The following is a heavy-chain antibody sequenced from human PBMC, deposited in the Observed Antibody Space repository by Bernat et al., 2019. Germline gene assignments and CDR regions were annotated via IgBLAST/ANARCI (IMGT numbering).Heavy chain of an antibody. D-gene: IGHD3-10*01. Sequence: QVQLVESGGGVVQPGKSLRLSCAASGFSFSSYAMHWVRQAPGKGLEWVAVISYDGSDKYYADSVKGRFTISRDKSKDTLYLQMSSLRAEDTAVYYCATTSYGSGSYWASDIWGQGTMVTVSS. V-gene: IGHV3-30-3*01. J-gene: IGHJ3*02. CDR1: GFSFSSYA. CDR3: ATTSYGSGSYWASDI. CDR2: ISYDGSDK.